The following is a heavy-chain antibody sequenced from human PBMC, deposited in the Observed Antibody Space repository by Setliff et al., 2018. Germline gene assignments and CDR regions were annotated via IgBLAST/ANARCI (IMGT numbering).Heavy chain of an antibody. CDR3: ARFSPHSTVTGYGY. J-gene: IGHJ4*02. D-gene: IGHD4-17*01. CDR2: IKGKTDGLAT. CDR1: GFTFSNAW. Sequence: GGSLRLSCAASGFTFSNAWMNWVRQAPGKGLEWVGRIKGKTDGLATDYAAPVKGRFTISRDDSTNKLYLQMNSLKTEDTAVYYCARFSPHSTVTGYGYWGQGTLVTVSS. V-gene: IGHV3-15*07.